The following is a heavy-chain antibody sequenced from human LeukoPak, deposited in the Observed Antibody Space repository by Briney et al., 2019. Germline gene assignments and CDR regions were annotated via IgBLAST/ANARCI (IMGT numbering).Heavy chain of an antibody. CDR1: GFTFSSYG. Sequence: GGSLRLSCAASGFTFSSYGMHWVRQAPGKGLEWVAVIWYDGTNKNYAESVKGRFTIARDNAMNTLYLQVNSLRAEDTAVYYCARARNNYGISTFSALDYWGQGTLVTVSS. CDR2: IWYDGTNK. CDR3: ARARNNYGISTFSALDY. J-gene: IGHJ4*02. V-gene: IGHV3-33*01. D-gene: IGHD2/OR15-2a*01.